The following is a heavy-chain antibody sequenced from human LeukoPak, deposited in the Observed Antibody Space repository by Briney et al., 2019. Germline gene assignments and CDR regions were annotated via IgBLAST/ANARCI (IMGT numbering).Heavy chain of an antibody. Sequence: GGSLRLSCAASGFTFSSYGMTWVRQAPGKGLEWVSYISSSSSTIYYADSVKGRFTISRDNAKNSLYLQLNSLRAEDTAVYYCAREEGGYGFWSGYVDFWGQGILVTVSS. CDR1: GFTFSSYG. J-gene: IGHJ4*02. D-gene: IGHD3-3*01. CDR2: ISSSSSTI. CDR3: AREEGGYGFWSGYVDF. V-gene: IGHV3-48*01.